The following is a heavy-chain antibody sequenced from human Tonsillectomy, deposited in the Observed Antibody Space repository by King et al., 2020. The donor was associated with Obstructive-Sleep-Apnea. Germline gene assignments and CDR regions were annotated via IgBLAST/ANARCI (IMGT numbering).Heavy chain of an antibody. CDR1: GGSISSYY. CDR3: ARDPYYYDSSGGAFDI. J-gene: IGHJ3*02. V-gene: IGHV4-59*01. D-gene: IGHD3-22*01. Sequence: QLQESGPGLVKPLETLSLTCTVSGGSISSYYWSWIRDPPGKGLEWIWYIFYSWGTNYNPSLKSRVTLSVDTSKNQFSLKLSSVTAADTAVYYCARDPYYYDSSGGAFDIWGQGTMVTVSS. CDR2: IFYSWGT.